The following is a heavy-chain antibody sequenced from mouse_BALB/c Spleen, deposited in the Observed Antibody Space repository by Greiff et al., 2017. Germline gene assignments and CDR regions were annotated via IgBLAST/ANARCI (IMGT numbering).Heavy chain of an antibody. J-gene: IGHJ3*01. D-gene: IGHD1-1*01. CDR3: ARPNYGGFAY. V-gene: IGHV5-6*02. CDR1: GFTFSSYG. Sequence: EVMLVESGGDLVKPGGSLKLSCAASGFTFSSYGMSWVRQTPDKRLEWVATISSGGSYTYYPDSVKGRFTISRDNAKNTLYLQMSSLKSEDTAMYYCARPNYGGFAYWGQGTLVTVSA. CDR2: ISSGGSYT.